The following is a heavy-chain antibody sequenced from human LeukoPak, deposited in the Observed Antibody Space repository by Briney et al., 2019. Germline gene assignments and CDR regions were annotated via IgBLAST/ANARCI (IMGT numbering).Heavy chain of an antibody. J-gene: IGHJ4*02. D-gene: IGHD3-22*01. CDR1: GYTFTGYY. Sequence: ASVKVSSKASGYTFTGYYMHWVRQAPGQGLEWMGWINPNSGGTNYAQKFQGRVTMTRDTSISTAYMELSRLRSDDTAVYYCARGAPWYYDSSGYFDYWGQGTLVTVSS. CDR3: ARGAPWYYDSSGYFDY. CDR2: INPNSGGT. V-gene: IGHV1-2*02.